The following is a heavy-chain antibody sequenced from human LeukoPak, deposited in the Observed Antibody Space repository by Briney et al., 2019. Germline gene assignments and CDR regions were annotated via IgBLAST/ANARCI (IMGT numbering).Heavy chain of an antibody. CDR3: AKDDYDGIRYLDWFADY. CDR2: ISHSGRDA. Sequence: GGSLRLSCAASGFTFSSYGMHWDRQAPGHGLEWLAVISHSGRDAYAESVKGRFTISRDNSKNTVYLQMNSLRAEDTAIYYCAKDDYDGIRYLDWFADYWGQGTLVTVSA. CDR1: GFTFSSYG. V-gene: IGHV3-30*18. D-gene: IGHD3-9*01. J-gene: IGHJ4*02.